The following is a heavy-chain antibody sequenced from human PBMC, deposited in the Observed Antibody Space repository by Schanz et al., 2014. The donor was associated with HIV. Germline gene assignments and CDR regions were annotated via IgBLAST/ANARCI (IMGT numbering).Heavy chain of an antibody. D-gene: IGHD3-22*01. CDR2: TSYDGTKK. J-gene: IGHJ6*02. CDR3: AKDRNYYDNRYLGKGNYYYYYGMDV. Sequence: QEQLVESGGGVVQPGRSLRLSCVASGFKFNSYGMHWVRQAPGKGLEWVAVTSYDGTKKHYADSVKGRFTISRDNSKNTMYLKMNSLRVDDTAVYYCAKDRNYYDNRYLGKGNYYYYYGMDVWGQGTTVTVSS. V-gene: IGHV3-30*18. CDR1: GFKFNSYG.